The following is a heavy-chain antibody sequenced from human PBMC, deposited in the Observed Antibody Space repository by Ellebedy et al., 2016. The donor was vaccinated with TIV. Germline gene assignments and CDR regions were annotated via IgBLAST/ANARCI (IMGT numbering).Heavy chain of an antibody. D-gene: IGHD6-13*01. J-gene: IGHJ5*02. Sequence: ASVKVSCXASGYTFTSYGISWVRQAPGQGLEWMGWISAYNGNTNYAQKLQGRVTMTTDTSTSTAYMELRSLRSDDTAVYYCARGAGYSSSWFPTDWFDPWGQGTLVTVSS. CDR3: ARGAGYSSSWFPTDWFDP. V-gene: IGHV1-18*01. CDR2: ISAYNGNT. CDR1: GYTFTSYG.